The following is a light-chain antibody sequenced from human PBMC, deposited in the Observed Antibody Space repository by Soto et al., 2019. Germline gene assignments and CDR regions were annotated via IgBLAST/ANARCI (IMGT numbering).Light chain of an antibody. V-gene: IGKV3-20*01. CDR2: GAS. CDR1: QSVSSSY. Sequence: EIGLTQSPGTLSLSPGERATLSCSASQSVSSSYLAWYQQKPGQAPRLRIYGASSRATGIPHRFSGSGSGTDFPLTISRLEPEDFAVYYCQQYVSSPLTVGGGTKVEI. J-gene: IGKJ4*01. CDR3: QQYVSSPLT.